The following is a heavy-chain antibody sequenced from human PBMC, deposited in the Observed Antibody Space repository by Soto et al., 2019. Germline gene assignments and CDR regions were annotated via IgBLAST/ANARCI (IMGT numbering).Heavy chain of an antibody. Sequence: WASVKVSCKASGYTFTSYGISWVRQAPGQGLEWMGWISAYNGNTNYAQKLQGRVTMTTDTSTSTAYMELRSLRSDDTAVYYCARDRRGLEPIPYFDYWGQGTLVTVSS. J-gene: IGHJ4*02. CDR1: GYTFTSYG. V-gene: IGHV1-18*01. CDR2: ISAYNGNT. D-gene: IGHD1-1*01. CDR3: ARDRRGLEPIPYFDY.